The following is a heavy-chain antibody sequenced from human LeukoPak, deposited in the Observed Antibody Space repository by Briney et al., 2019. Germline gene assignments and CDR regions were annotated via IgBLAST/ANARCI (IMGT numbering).Heavy chain of an antibody. Sequence: SETLSLTCAVYGGSFSGYYWSWIRQPPGKGLEWIGEINHSGSTNYNPSLKSRVTISVDTSKNQFSLKLSSVTAADTAVYYCARGVGLDYVWGSYRTPGEYWGQGTLVTVSS. J-gene: IGHJ4*02. CDR2: INHSGST. CDR1: GGSFSGYY. D-gene: IGHD3-16*02. V-gene: IGHV4-34*01. CDR3: ARGVGLDYVWGSYRTPGEY.